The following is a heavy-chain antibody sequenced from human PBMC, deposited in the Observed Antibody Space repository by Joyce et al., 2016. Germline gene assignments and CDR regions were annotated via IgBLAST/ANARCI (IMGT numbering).Heavy chain of an antibody. J-gene: IGHJ6*03. CDR2: VDPEDGET. CDR3: ATVDYYYGSGTPRDYYYYMDV. CDR1: VYTFTDYY. V-gene: IGHV1-69-2*01. D-gene: IGHD3-10*01. Sequence: EVQLVQSGAEVKKPGATVKISCKVSVYTFTDYYMHWVQQAPGKGLEWMGLVDPEDGETLYAEKFQGRVTITAGTSTDTAYMELSSLRSEDTAVYYCATVDYYYGSGTPRDYYYYMDVWGKGTTVTVSS.